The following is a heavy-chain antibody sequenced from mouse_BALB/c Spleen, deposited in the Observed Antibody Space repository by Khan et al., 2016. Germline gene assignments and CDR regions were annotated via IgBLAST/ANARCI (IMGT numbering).Heavy chain of an antibody. Sequence: EVQLQESGPSLVKPSQTLSLTCSVTGDSITSGYWNWIRKFPGNKLEYMGYISYSGSTYYNPSLKSRLSITRATSKYKYYLQLNSGTTGYTATYYCARLSAGYFDNWGQGTTLTVSS. D-gene: IGHD1-2*01. CDR1: GDSITSGY. CDR3: ARLSAGYFDN. J-gene: IGHJ2*01. CDR2: ISYSGST. V-gene: IGHV3-8*02.